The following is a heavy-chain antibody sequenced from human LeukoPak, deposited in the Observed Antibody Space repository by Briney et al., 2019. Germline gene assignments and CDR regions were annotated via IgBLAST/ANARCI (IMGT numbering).Heavy chain of an antibody. J-gene: IGHJ6*03. Sequence: SETLSLTCTVSGGSISSSSYYWGWIRQPPGKGLEWIGSIYYSGSTYYNPSLKSRVTISVDTSKNQFSLKLSSVTAADTAVYYCARDRETIITLSRGVYYYMDVWGKGTTVTISS. CDR1: GGSISSSSYY. D-gene: IGHD3-10*01. CDR2: IYYSGST. CDR3: ARDRETIITLSRGVYYYMDV. V-gene: IGHV4-39*07.